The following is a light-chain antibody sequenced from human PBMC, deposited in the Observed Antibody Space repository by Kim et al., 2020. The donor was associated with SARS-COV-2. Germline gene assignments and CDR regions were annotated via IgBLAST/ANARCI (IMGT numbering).Light chain of an antibody. CDR3: QAWDSSTAWV. V-gene: IGLV3-1*01. CDR2: QDS. CDR1: KLGDKY. J-gene: IGLJ3*02. Sequence: SYELTQPRSMSVSLGQTASFTCSGDKLGDKYASWYQQKPGQSPVLVIHQDSKRPSGIPERFSGSNSGNTATLTISGTQAMDEADYYCQAWDSSTAWVFGGGTQLTVL.